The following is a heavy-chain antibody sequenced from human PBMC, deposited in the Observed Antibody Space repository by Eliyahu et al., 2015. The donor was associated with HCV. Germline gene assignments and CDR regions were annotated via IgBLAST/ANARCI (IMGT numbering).Heavy chain of an antibody. V-gene: IGHV3-15*01. CDR3: TTGAPGGFDXYLDV. CDR2: IKSKTDGGTT. D-gene: IGHD2-21*02. J-gene: IGHJ6*02. CDR1: XFXXSKXW. Sequence: EVQLVESGGGLVKPGGSLXLSCAASXFXXSKXWMSWVRQAPGKGLGWIGRIKSKTDGGTTDYAAPVKGRFTISRDDSKSTLYLQMNSLKTEDTAVYYCTTGAPGGFDXYLDVWGQGTTVTVSS.